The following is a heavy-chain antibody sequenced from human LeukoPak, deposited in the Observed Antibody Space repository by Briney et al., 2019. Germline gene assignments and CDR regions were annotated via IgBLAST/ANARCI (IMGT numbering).Heavy chain of an antibody. CDR3: ARVSDGFNSVYYYHYMDV. D-gene: IGHD5-24*01. V-gene: IGHV7-4-1*02. CDR2: INTNTGNP. CDR1: GYTFTNYA. J-gene: IGHJ6*03. Sequence: ASVNVSCKASGYTFTNYAMNWVRQAPGQGLEWMGWINTNTGNPTYPQGFTGRFVFSLDTSVSTAYLQISSLKAEHTAVYYCARVSDGFNSVYYYHYMDVWGKGTTVTVSS.